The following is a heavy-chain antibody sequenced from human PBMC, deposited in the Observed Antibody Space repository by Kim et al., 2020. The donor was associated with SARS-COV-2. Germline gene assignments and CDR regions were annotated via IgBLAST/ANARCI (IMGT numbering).Heavy chain of an antibody. CDR1: GFTFSSYG. Sequence: GGSLRLSCAASGFTFSSYGMHWVRQAPGKGLEWVAVISYDGSNKYYADSVKGRFTISRDNSKNTLYLQMNSLRAEDTAVYYCAKGAPSGWYFFQHWGQGTLVTVSS. J-gene: IGHJ1*01. V-gene: IGHV3-30*18. CDR3: AKGAPSGWYFFQH. CDR2: ISYDGSNK. D-gene: IGHD6-19*01.